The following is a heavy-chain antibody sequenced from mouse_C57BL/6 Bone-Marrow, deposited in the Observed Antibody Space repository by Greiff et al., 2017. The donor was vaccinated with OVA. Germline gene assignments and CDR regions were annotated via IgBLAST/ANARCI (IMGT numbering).Heavy chain of an antibody. CDR2: IWGGGST. D-gene: IGHD4-1*01. CDR3: AKHARWDWYFDV. CDR1: GFSLTSYG. Sequence: QVQLKQSGPGLVAPSQSLSITCTVSGFSLTSYGVDWVRQPPGQGLEWLGVIWGGGSTNYNSALMSRLSISKDNSKSQVFLKMNSLQTADTAMYYCAKHARWDWYFDVWGTGTTVTVSS. V-gene: IGHV2-9*01. J-gene: IGHJ1*03.